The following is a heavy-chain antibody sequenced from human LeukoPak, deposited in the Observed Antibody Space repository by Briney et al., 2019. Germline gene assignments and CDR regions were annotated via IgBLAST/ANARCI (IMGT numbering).Heavy chain of an antibody. V-gene: IGHV1-69*06. D-gene: IGHD3-10*01. CDR3: ASRMVRGVMHYYYYYMDV. CDR1: GGTFSSYA. Sequence: GASVKVSCKASGGTFSSYAISWVRQAPGQGLEWMGGIIPIFGTANYAQKFQGRVTITADKSTSTAYMELSSLRSEDTAVYYCASRMVRGVMHYYYYYMDVWGKGTTVTVSS. J-gene: IGHJ6*03. CDR2: IIPIFGTA.